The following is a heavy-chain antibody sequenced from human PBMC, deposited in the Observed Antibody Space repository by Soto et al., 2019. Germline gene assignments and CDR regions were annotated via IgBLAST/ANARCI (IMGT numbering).Heavy chain of an antibody. CDR1: GFTFTSSA. J-gene: IGHJ6*02. Sequence: ASVKVSCKASGFTFTSSAVQWVRQARGQRLEWIGWIVVGSGNTNYAQKFQERVTITRDMSTSTAYMELSSLRSEDTAVYYCAAGYYDSSGYSTYYYYGMDVWGQGTTVTVSS. D-gene: IGHD3-22*01. V-gene: IGHV1-58*01. CDR2: IVVGSGNT. CDR3: AAGYYDSSGYSTYYYYGMDV.